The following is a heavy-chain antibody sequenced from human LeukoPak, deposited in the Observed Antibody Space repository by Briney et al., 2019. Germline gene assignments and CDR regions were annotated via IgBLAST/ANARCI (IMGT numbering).Heavy chain of an antibody. CDR1: GFIFSNYA. D-gene: IGHD3-22*01. J-gene: IGHJ3*02. Sequence: GGSLRLSCAASGFIFSNYAMYWVRQAPGKGLESVAAISTKGGSTSYADSVKGRMTISRDDSKNTLFLQMGSLTTDDMGLYFCAREVHMIVARIDAFDIWGQGTMVTVSS. CDR3: AREVHMIVARIDAFDI. V-gene: IGHV3-64*02. CDR2: ISTKGGST.